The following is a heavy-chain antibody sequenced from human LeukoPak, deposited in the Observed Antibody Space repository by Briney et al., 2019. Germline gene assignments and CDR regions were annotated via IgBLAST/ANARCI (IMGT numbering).Heavy chain of an antibody. CDR1: GFTFSSYS. V-gene: IGHV3-21*01. CDR2: ISSSSSYI. D-gene: IGHD3-3*01. J-gene: IGHJ4*02. CDR3: ARDGRFLECLDY. Sequence: GGSLRLSCAASGFTFSSYSMNWVRQAPGKGLEWVSSISSSSSYIYYADSVKGRFTISRDNAKNSLYLQMNSLRAEDTAVYYCARDGRFLECLDYWGQGTLVTVSS.